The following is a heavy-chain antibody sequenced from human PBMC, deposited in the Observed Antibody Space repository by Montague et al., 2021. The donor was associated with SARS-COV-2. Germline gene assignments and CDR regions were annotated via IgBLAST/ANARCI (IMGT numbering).Heavy chain of an antibody. CDR3: ARARTRMTMIVVVIDAFDI. J-gene: IGHJ3*02. D-gene: IGHD3-22*01. CDR2: IYYSGST. CDR1: GGSISSGGYY. V-gene: IGHV4-31*03. Sequence: TLSLTCTVSGGSISSGGYYWSWNRQHPGKGLEWIGYIYYSGSTYYNPSLKSRVTISVDTSKNQFSLKLSSVTAADTAVYYCARARTRMTMIVVVIDAFDIWGQGTMVTVSS.